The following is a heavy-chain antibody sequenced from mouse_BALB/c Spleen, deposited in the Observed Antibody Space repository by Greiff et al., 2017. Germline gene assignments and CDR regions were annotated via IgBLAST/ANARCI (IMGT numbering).Heavy chain of an antibody. Sequence: EVKLLESGPGLVKPSQSLSLTCTVTGYSITSDYAWNWIRQFPGNKLEWMGYISYSGSTSYNPSLKSRISITRDTSKNQFFLQLNSVTTEDTATYYCARSDYYYGSSSYYAMDYWGQGTSVTVSS. J-gene: IGHJ4*01. CDR3: ARSDYYYGSSSYYAMDY. CDR1: GYSITSDYA. CDR2: ISYSGST. D-gene: IGHD1-1*01. V-gene: IGHV3-2*02.